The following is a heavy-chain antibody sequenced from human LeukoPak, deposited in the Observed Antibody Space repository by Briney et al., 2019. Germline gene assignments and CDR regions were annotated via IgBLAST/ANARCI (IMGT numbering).Heavy chain of an antibody. CDR1: GGSISSSNW. CDR2: IYHSGST. Sequence: TASGTLSLTCAVSGGSISSSNWWSWVRQPPGKGLEWIGEIYHSGSTNYNPSLKSRVTISVDKSKNQFSLKLSSVTAADTAVYYCARAPRQWLAPDYWGQGTLVTVSS. J-gene: IGHJ4*02. CDR3: ARAPRQWLAPDY. D-gene: IGHD6-19*01. V-gene: IGHV4-4*02.